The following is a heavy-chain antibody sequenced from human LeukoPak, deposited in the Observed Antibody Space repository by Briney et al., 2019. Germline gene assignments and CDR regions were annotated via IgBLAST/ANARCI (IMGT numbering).Heavy chain of an antibody. CDR2: IGIRGDT. CDR3: ARGGIQVSGIDEFEC. D-gene: IGHD6-19*01. Sequence: GGSLRLSCAASGFTFIDYDMHWVRQVIGKGLEWVSAIGIRGDTHYSGSVKGRFTISRENAESSLYLQMNSLRAEDTAVYYCARGGIQVSGIDEFECWGQGTLVTVSS. CDR1: GFTFIDYD. J-gene: IGHJ4*02. V-gene: IGHV3-13*01.